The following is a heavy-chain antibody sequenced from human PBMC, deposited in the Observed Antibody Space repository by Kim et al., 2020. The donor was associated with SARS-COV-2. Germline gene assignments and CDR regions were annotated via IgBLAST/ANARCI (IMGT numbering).Heavy chain of an antibody. CDR3: ASYRGNFYAWY. D-gene: IGHD2-15*01. CDR1: EFTFGDYD. Sequence: GGSLRLSCAASEFTFGDYDMSWVRQAPGKGLEWLSAISRSGGTTFYAGSVRGRFTIYRDNAKNTLYLQMLSLRAEDTAVYYCASYRGNFYAWYWGQGTLV. CDR2: ISRSGGTT. J-gene: IGHJ4*02. V-gene: IGHV3-23*01.